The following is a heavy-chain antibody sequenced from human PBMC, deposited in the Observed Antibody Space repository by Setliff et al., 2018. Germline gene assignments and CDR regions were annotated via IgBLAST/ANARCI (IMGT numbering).Heavy chain of an antibody. J-gene: IGHJ5*02. D-gene: IGHD3-22*01. CDR3: ARHGRFYDFTDYFPNWFDP. Sequence: PSETLSLTCTVSGGSVRTSSYYWGWIRQSPGKGLEWIGSIYFTGNTYYSPSLKSRVTISADTSKNQFSLKLTSLTATDTAIYYCARHGRFYDFTDYFPNWFDPWGQGTLVIVSS. V-gene: IGHV4-39*01. CDR1: GGSVRTSSYY. CDR2: IYFTGNT.